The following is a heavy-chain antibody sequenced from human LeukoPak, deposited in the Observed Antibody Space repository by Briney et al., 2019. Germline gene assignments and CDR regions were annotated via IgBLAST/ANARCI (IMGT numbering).Heavy chain of an antibody. CDR2: IWYDGINK. CDR3: ARGRTGYYDSSGYYPGWYFDY. D-gene: IGHD3-22*01. Sequence: GGSLRLSCAASGFTFSSYGMHWVRQAPGKGLEWVAVIWYDGINKYYADSVKGRFTISRDNSKNTLYLQMNSLRAEDTAVYYCARGRTGYYDSSGYYPGWYFDYWGQGTLVTVSS. J-gene: IGHJ4*02. V-gene: IGHV3-33*01. CDR1: GFTFSSYG.